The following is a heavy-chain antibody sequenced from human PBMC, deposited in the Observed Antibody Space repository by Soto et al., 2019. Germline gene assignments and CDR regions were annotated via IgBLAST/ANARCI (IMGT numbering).Heavy chain of an antibody. CDR3: ARHGADILTGGGSWLDP. D-gene: IGHD3-9*01. V-gene: IGHV5-10-1*01. CDR1: GYRFTSYW. Sequence: PGESLKISCQGSGYRFTSYWSTWVRQMPGKGLEWMGRIDPSDSYTNYSPSFQGHVTISADKSINTAYVQWNSLKASDTAMYYCARHGADILTGGGSWLDPWGQGTLVTVSS. CDR2: IDPSDSYT. J-gene: IGHJ5*02.